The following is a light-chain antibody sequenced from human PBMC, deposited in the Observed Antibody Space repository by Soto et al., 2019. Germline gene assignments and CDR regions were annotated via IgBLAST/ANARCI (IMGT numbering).Light chain of an antibody. J-gene: IGLJ3*02. CDR3: MLCAATGVWV. V-gene: IGLV8-61*01. CDR1: SGSVSTSHY. CDR2: NIE. Sequence: QTVVTQEASLSVSPGGTVTLTCGLNSGSVSTSHYPSWYQQTPGQPPRTLILNIESRPSGVPERFSGTIIGRRAALTITGAQSEDESDYCCMLCAATGVWVFGGGTKLTVL.